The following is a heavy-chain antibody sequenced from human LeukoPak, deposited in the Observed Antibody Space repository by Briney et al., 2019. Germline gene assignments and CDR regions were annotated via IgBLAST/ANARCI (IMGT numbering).Heavy chain of an antibody. D-gene: IGHD2-15*01. J-gene: IGHJ4*02. CDR1: GFTFSDYN. CDR2: INSDGSST. Sequence: SGESLRLSCAASGFTFSDYNMRWIRQAPGKGLVWVSRINSDGSSTSYADSVKGRFTISRDNAKNTLYLQMNSLRAEDTAVYYCARDVVAANFHDYWGQGTLVTVSS. V-gene: IGHV3-74*01. CDR3: ARDVVAANFHDY.